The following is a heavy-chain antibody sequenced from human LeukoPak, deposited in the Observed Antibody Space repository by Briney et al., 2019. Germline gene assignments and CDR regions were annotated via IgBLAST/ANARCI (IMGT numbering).Heavy chain of an antibody. V-gene: IGHV3-33*01. CDR1: GFTFGSFG. CDR2: IWYDGSNT. J-gene: IGHJ4*02. D-gene: IGHD3-3*01. Sequence: GGPLRLSCVASGFTFGSFGMHWVRQAPGKGLEWVALIWYDGSNTYYADSVKGRFTISRDDSKNTVYLQMNSLRAEDTALYYCARGFLDFDSWGQGTLVIVSS. CDR3: ARGFLDFDS.